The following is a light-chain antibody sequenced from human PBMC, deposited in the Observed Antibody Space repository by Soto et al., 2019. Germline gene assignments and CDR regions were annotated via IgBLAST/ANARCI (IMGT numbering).Light chain of an antibody. Sequence: EIVLTQSPGTLSLSPGEGATLSCRASQSVDNRYLAWYQQKPGQAPRLLIYGASSRATGIPDRFSGSGSGTDFTLTISRLEPEDFAVYYCQHYAGSLTFGPGTKVDIK. CDR1: QSVDNRY. CDR2: GAS. V-gene: IGKV3-20*01. J-gene: IGKJ3*01. CDR3: QHYAGSLT.